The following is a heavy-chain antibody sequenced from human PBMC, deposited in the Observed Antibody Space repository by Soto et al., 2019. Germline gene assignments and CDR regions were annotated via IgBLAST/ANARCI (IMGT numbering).Heavy chain of an antibody. Sequence: QLHLVQSGAVVKKPGASVTVSCSASGYPVTAYYMHWVRQAPGRGLEWMGGINPATGAAKYTQTFQGGVTMAWDTSTSTVFMELSGLPSEDTAVFYCARGGGVGVAGSAAFDMWGQGTLVTVSS. CDR1: GYPVTAYY. D-gene: IGHD3-3*01. J-gene: IGHJ3*02. CDR3: ARGGGVGVAGSAAFDM. CDR2: INPATGAA. V-gene: IGHV1-2*02.